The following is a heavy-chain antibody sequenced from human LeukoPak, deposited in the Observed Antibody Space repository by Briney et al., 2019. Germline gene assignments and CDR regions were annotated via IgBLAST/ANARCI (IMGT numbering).Heavy chain of an antibody. CDR2: ISSSSSYI. D-gene: IGHD3-3*01. V-gene: IGHV3-21*01. Sequence: GGSLRLSCAASRFTFSSYSMNWVRQAPGKGLEWVSSISSSSSYIYYADSVKGRFTISRDNAKNSLYLQMNSLRAEDTAVYYCARDRSSYDFWSGQPFDYWGQGTLVTVSS. J-gene: IGHJ4*02. CDR1: RFTFSSYS. CDR3: ARDRSSYDFWSGQPFDY.